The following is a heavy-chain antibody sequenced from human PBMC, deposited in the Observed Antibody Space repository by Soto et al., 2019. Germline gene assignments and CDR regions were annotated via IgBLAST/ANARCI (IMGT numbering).Heavy chain of an antibody. CDR2: IYYSGSI. CDR3: AREDDGGDRDYYGLDV. D-gene: IGHD2-21*02. J-gene: IGHJ6*02. V-gene: IGHV4-30-4*08. CDR1: GGSISSDNYH. Sequence: SETLSLTCTVSGGSISSDNYHGTWIRQSPGKGLEWIGYIYYSGSIFYNPSFKSRVTISVDTSKNQFSLQLSSVTAADTAVYFCAREDDGGDRDYYGLDVWGQGTTVTVSS.